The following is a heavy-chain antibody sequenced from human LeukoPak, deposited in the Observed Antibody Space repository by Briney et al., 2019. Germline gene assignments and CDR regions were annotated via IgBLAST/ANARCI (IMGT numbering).Heavy chain of an antibody. CDR3: TTSGDSDYFDY. Sequence: SGRSLRLSCAASGFTFSSYGMHWVRQAPGKGLEWVAVIWYDGSNKYYADSVKGRFTISRDNSKNTLYLQMNSLKTEDTAVYYCTTSGDSDYFDYWGQGTLVTVSS. CDR2: IWYDGSNK. V-gene: IGHV3-33*01. D-gene: IGHD2-21*02. J-gene: IGHJ4*02. CDR1: GFTFSSYG.